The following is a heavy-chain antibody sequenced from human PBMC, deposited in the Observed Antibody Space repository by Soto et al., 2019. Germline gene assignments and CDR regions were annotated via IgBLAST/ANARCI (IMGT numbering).Heavy chain of an antibody. CDR3: ARDEVPAANWLDP. J-gene: IGHJ5*02. CDR2: ISGYNGNT. CDR1: GYIFINYG. D-gene: IGHD2-2*01. V-gene: IGHV1-18*01. Sequence: ASVKVSCKASGYIFINYGITWVRQAPGQGLEWMGWISGYNGNTNHAQKFQGRVTMTTDTSTSTAYMELRSLGFDDTAVYYCARDEVPAANWLDPWGQGTLVTGS.